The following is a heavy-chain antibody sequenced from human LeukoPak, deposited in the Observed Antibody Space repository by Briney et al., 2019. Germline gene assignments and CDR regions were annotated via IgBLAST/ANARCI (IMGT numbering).Heavy chain of an antibody. CDR3: ASLIAAAGTRDAFDI. CDR2: IYYSGST. D-gene: IGHD6-13*01. V-gene: IGHV4-59*08. J-gene: IGHJ3*02. Sequence: SETLSLTCTVSGGSISSYYWSWIRQPPGKGLEWIGYIYYSGSTNYNPSLKSRVTISVGTSKNQFSLKLSSVTAADTAVYYCASLIAAAGTRDAFDIWGQGTMVTVSS. CDR1: GGSISSYY.